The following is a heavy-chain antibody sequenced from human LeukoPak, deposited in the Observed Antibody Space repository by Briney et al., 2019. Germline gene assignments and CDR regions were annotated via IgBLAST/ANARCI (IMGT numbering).Heavy chain of an antibody. Sequence: SETLSLTCTVSGGSISSSSYYWGWIRQPPGKGLEWIGSIYYSGSTYYNPSLKSRVTISVDTSKNQFSLKLSSVTAADTAVYYCARAPYCSSTSCYTSWFDPWGQGTLVTVSS. CDR1: GGSISSSSYY. V-gene: IGHV4-39*07. CDR2: IYYSGST. J-gene: IGHJ5*02. CDR3: ARAPYCSSTSCYTSWFDP. D-gene: IGHD2-2*02.